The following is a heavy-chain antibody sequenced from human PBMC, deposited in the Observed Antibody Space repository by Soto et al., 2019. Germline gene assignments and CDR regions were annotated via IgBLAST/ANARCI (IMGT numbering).Heavy chain of an antibody. CDR1: GGTSSSYNY. CDR2: IIYSGDI. Sequence: SVTISLTWTVSGGTSSSYNYWGLFRQPPGKGLEWIGSIIYSGDIMYNPSLQSRLTISVDTSKNQFSLKLSSVTAADTAVYYSAREADYGGTPFEIWGQGTMVTVS. CDR3: AREADYGGTPFEI. V-gene: IGHV4-38-2*02. D-gene: IGHD2-15*01. J-gene: IGHJ3*02.